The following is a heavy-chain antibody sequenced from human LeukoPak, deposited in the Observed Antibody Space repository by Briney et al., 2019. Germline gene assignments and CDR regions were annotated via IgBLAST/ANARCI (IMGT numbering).Heavy chain of an antibody. CDR1: GGSISSYY. CDR2: IYTSGST. Sequence: SETLSLTCTVSGGSISSYYWSWIRQPAGKGLEWIGRIYTSGSTNYNPSLKSRVTMSVDTSKNQFSLKLSSVTAADTAVYYCAREDRLQGHRYGYYYYYYYMDVWGKGTTVTISS. J-gene: IGHJ6*03. V-gene: IGHV4-4*07. CDR3: AREDRLQGHRYGYYYYYYYMDV. D-gene: IGHD5-18*01.